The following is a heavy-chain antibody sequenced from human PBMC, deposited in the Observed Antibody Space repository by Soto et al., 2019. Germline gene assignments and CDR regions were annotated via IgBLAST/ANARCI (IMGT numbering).Heavy chain of an antibody. CDR2: ISNDGSYK. CDR1: GFSFRSYG. D-gene: IGHD3-3*01. CDR3: ARRPENFWSGYPEAFDY. J-gene: IGHJ4*02. Sequence: GGSLRLSCAASGFSFRSYGMHWVRQAPGMGLEWVAVISNDGSYKYYEDSVKGRFTVSRDNSKNTLYLQMNSLRADDTGVYYCARRPENFWSGYPEAFDYWGPGTLVTVSS. V-gene: IGHV3-30*03.